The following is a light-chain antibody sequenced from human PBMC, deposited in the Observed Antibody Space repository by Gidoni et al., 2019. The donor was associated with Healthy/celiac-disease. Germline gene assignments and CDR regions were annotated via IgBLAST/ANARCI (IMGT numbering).Light chain of an antibody. V-gene: IGKV3-11*01. J-gene: IGKJ5*01. Sequence: EIVLTQSPATLSLSPGERASLSCRASQSVSSYLDWYQQKPGQAPRLPIYEASNSATGIPARFSGSGSGTAFTLPIRSLEPEDFAVYYCQQRTYFGQGTRLEIK. CDR2: EAS. CDR3: QQRTY. CDR1: QSVSSY.